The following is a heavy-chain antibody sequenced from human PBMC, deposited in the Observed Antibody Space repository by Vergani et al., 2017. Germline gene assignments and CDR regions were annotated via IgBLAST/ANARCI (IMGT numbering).Heavy chain of an antibody. D-gene: IGHD5-12*01. Sequence: EVQLLESGGGLVQPGGSLRLSCAASGFTFSSYAMSWVRQAPGKGLEWVSAISGSGGSTYYADSVKGRFTISRDNSKNTLYLQMNSLRADDTAVYYCARVGQKRGYSGYDNGYYFDYWGQGTLVTVSS. V-gene: IGHV3-23*01. CDR2: ISGSGGST. CDR3: ARVGQKRGYSGYDNGYYFDY. CDR1: GFTFSSYA. J-gene: IGHJ4*02.